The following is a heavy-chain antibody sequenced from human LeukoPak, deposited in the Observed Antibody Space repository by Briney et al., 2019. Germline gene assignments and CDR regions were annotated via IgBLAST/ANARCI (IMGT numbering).Heavy chain of an antibody. D-gene: IGHD5-24*01. CDR2: INPNSGFT. Sequence: GAAVKVSCKASGYTFTDYLMHWVRQAPGQGLEWMGWINPNSGFTSTAQKFQGRVTMTRDTSISTVYMELSTLRSDDTAVYYCARDRNGDGLAYFDYWGQGTGVCFSS. CDR3: ARDRNGDGLAYFDY. V-gene: IGHV1-2*02. CDR1: GYTFTDYL. J-gene: IGHJ4*02.